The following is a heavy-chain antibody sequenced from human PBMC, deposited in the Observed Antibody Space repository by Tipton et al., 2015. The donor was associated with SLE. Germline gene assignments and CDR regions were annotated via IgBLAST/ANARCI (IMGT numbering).Heavy chain of an antibody. V-gene: IGHV4-34*01. J-gene: IGHJ4*02. CDR3: ARLWTGTTGIDY. Sequence: TLSLTCTVSGGSISSHYWSWIRQPPGKGLEWIGEINHSGSTNYNPSLKSRVTISVDTSKNQFSLKLSSVTAADTAVYYCARLWTGTTGIDYWGQGTLVTVSS. D-gene: IGHD1-7*01. CDR2: INHSGST. CDR1: GGSISSHY.